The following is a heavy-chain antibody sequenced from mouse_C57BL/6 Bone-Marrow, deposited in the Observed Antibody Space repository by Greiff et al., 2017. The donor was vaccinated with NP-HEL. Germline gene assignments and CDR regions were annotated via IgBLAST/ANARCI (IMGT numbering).Heavy chain of an antibody. CDR1: GYTFTSYG. J-gene: IGHJ2*01. V-gene: IGHV1-81*01. D-gene: IGHD2-3*01. CDR3: ATDGYYHYFDY. Sequence: QVQLQQSGAELARPGASVKLSCKASGYTFTSYGISWVKQRTGQGLEWIGEIYPRSGNTYYNEKFKGKATLTADKSSSTAYMELRSLTSEDSPVYFCATDGYYHYFDYWGQGTTLTVSS. CDR2: IYPRSGNT.